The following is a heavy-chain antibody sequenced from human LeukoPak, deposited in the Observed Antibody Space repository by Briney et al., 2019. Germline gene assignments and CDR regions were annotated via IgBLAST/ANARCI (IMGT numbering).Heavy chain of an antibody. J-gene: IGHJ4*02. CDR3: ARAQVGAPTDY. CDR2: VQSDGSEP. V-gene: IGHV3-74*03. CDR1: GFTFSTYA. Sequence: GGSLRLSCAASGFTFSTYAMYWVRQAPGKGLVWVSRVQSDGSEPMYADSVKGRFTISRDNAKNTLYLQMNSLTAEDTAIYYCARAQVGAPTDYWGQGTLVTVSS. D-gene: IGHD1-26*01.